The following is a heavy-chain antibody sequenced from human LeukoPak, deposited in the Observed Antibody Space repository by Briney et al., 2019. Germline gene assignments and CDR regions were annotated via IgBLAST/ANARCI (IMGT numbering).Heavy chain of an antibody. Sequence: GRSLRLSCAASGFTFSSYGMHWVRQAPGKGLEWEAVISYDGSNKYYADSVKGRFTISRDNSKNTLYLQMNSLRAEDTAVYYRAKGLYSSSWYGIDYWGQGTLVTVSS. V-gene: IGHV3-30*18. CDR2: ISYDGSNK. D-gene: IGHD6-13*01. J-gene: IGHJ4*02. CDR1: GFTFSSYG. CDR3: AKGLYSSSWYGIDY.